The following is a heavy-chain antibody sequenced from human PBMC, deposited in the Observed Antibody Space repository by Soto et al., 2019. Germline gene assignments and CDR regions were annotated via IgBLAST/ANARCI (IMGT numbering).Heavy chain of an antibody. CDR1: GYSFTSYW. CDR3: ARRLGYCSGGSCYGGFDY. D-gene: IGHD2-15*01. Sequence: PGESLKISCKGSGYSFTSYWIGWVRQMPGKGLEWMGIIYPGDSDTRYSPSFQGQVTISVDKSISTAYLQWSSLKASDTAMYYCARRLGYCSGGSCYGGFDYWGQGTLVTVSS. J-gene: IGHJ4*02. CDR2: IYPGDSDT. V-gene: IGHV5-51*01.